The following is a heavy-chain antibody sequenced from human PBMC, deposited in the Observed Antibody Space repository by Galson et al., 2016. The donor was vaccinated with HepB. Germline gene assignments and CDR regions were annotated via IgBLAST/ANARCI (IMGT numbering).Heavy chain of an antibody. CDR3: TRGVDFWSGYYDH. V-gene: IGHV4-39*07. CDR2: IYYTGNS. Sequence: ETLSLTCSVSGGSISDSNYHWGWIRQSPEKGLEWIGTIYYTGNSNYNPPLQSRVTFSVYTSKNQVSLKLRSVTATDMAVYYCTRGVDFWSGYYDHWGPGIAVAVSS. CDR1: GGSISDSNYH. D-gene: IGHD3-3*01. J-gene: IGHJ4*02.